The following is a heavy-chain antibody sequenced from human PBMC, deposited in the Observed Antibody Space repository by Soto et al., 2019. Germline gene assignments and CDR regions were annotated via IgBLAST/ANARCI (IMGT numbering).Heavy chain of an antibody. J-gene: IGHJ6*02. CDR3: ARAGGGYCSITSCYGPYYYYYVMDV. CDR1: GYTFTSYA. V-gene: IGHV1-3*01. Sequence: QVQLVQSGAEVKKPGASVKVSCKASGYTFTSYAMHWVRQAPGQRLEWMGWINAGNGNTKYSQKFQGRVTITRDTYACTVYMGLSRLRSEDTAVYYCARAGGGYCSITSCYGPYYYYYVMDVWGQGTTVTVSS. D-gene: IGHD2-2*01. CDR2: INAGNGNT.